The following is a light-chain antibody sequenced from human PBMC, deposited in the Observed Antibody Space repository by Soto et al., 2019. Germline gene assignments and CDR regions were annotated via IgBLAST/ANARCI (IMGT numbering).Light chain of an antibody. V-gene: IGKV1-5*01. J-gene: IGKJ1*01. CDR2: DAS. CDR1: QSISSW. Sequence: DIQMTQPPSTLSASVGDRVTITCRASQSISSWLAWYQQKPGKAPKLLIYDASSLESGVPSRFSGSGSGTEFTLTISSLQPDDFATYYCQHLGTFGQGTKVEIK. CDR3: QHLGT.